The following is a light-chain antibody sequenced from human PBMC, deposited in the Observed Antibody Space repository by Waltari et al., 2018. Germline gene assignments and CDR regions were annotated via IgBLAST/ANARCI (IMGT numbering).Light chain of an antibody. V-gene: IGKV1-5*03. CDR1: QSVGTW. Sequence: DIQMTQSPSTLSASLGDRVTLSCRASQSVGTWLAWYQQKPGKAPKLLIYMASSLESGVPARFSGSGSGTEFTLTINSLQPEDFATYFCQQYSSFSTFGQGTKVDI. CDR2: MAS. CDR3: QQYSSFST. J-gene: IGKJ2*01.